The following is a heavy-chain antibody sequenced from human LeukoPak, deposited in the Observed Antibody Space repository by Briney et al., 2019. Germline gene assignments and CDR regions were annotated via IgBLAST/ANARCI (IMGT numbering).Heavy chain of an antibody. CDR3: ARQGDLRYSSRTGHFDY. D-gene: IGHD6-13*01. V-gene: IGHV4-39*01. CDR2: IYYTEST. CDR1: GGSISSSSYY. J-gene: IGHJ4*02. Sequence: SETLSLTCTVSGGSISSSSYYWGWIRQTSGKGLEWIGSIYYTESTYYSPSLKSRVIISADTSKNQFFLKLYSVTAADTAVYYCARQGDLRYSSRTGHFDYWGQGMLVTVSS.